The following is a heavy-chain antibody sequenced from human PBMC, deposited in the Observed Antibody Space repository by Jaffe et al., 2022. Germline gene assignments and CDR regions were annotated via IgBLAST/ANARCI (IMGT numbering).Heavy chain of an antibody. Sequence: QITLRESGPTPVKPTQTLTLTCTFSGFSLTTSGVGVGWIRQPPGKALEWLALIYWDDDQRYSPSLKSRLTITKDTSKNQVVLIMTNMDPVDTATYYCARKLSRGGPFDIWGQGTMVTVSS. D-gene: IGHD2-15*01. V-gene: IGHV2-5*02. CDR1: GFSLTTSGVG. CDR2: IYWDDDQ. CDR3: ARKLSRGGPFDI. J-gene: IGHJ3*02.